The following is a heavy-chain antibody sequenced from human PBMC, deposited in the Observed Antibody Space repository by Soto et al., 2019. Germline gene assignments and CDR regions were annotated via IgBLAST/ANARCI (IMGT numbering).Heavy chain of an antibody. CDR1: GGSFSSNSHF. V-gene: IGHV4-39*01. J-gene: IGHJ2*01. CDR2: TYFGVNS. D-gene: IGHD2-15*01. Sequence: QLQESGPGLAQPSETLSLTCTVSGGSFSSNSHFWAWIRQPPGKGLEWIGSTYFGVNSRYNPSLESRVTLSVDTSKNQFSLKVNSVTVADTAIYFCARSETGGNPHLDFALWGRGTLVTVSS. CDR3: ARSETGGNPHLDFAL.